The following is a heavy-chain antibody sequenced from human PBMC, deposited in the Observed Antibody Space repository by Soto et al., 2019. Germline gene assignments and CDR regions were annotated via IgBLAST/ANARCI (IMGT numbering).Heavy chain of an antibody. J-gene: IGHJ4*02. CDR3: AKAPNSWYDTWYFDY. V-gene: IGHV3-9*01. CDR1: GFTFDDYA. Sequence: EVQLVESGGGLVQPGRSLRLSCAASGFTFDDYAMHWVRQAPGKGLEWVSGISWNSGSICYADSVKGRFTISRDNAKNSLYLQMNSLRAEDTALYYSAKAPNSWYDTWYFDYWGQGTLVTVSS. D-gene: IGHD6-13*01. CDR2: ISWNSGSI.